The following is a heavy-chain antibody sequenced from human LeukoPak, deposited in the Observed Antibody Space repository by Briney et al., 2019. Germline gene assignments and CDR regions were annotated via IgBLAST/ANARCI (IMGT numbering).Heavy chain of an antibody. D-gene: IGHD2-2*02. CDR2: ISSSSSYI. J-gene: IGHJ4*02. V-gene: IGHV3-21*01. CDR1: GFTFSSYS. CDR3: AINSGCSSTSCYTGY. Sequence: PGGCLRLSCAASGFTFSSYSMNWVRQAPGKGLEWVSSISSSSSYIYYADSVKGRFTISRDNAKNSLYLQMNSLRAEDTAVYYCAINSGCSSTSCYTGYWGQGTLVTVSS.